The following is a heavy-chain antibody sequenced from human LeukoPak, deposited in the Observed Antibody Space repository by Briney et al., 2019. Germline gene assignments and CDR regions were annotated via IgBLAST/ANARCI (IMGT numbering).Heavy chain of an antibody. CDR1: GYTFSSYD. CDR3: ARDLYDFWSGLDY. CDR2: MNPNSGNT. J-gene: IGHJ4*02. V-gene: IGHV1-8*01. Sequence: ASVKVSCKASGYTFSSYDINWVRQATGQGLEWMGWMNPNSGNTGYAQKFQGRVTMTRNTSTSTAYMELSSLRSEDTAVYYCARDLYDFWSGLDYWGQGTLVTVSS. D-gene: IGHD3-3*01.